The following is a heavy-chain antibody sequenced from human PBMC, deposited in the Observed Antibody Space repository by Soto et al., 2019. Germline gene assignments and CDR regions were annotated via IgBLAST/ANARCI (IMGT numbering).Heavy chain of an antibody. V-gene: IGHV3-23*01. CDR1: EFSFRKYG. CDR2: VSDNGGRT. Sequence: SLSLDWGAYEFSFRKYGMSLVRQAPGKGLEWVSAVSDNGGRTRYADSVKGRFTISRDNSQNTLYLQMLSLRADDTAIYYCAKDYWNPRYFDNWGQGTLVTVSS. CDR3: AKDYWNPRYFDN. J-gene: IGHJ4*02. D-gene: IGHD1-1*01.